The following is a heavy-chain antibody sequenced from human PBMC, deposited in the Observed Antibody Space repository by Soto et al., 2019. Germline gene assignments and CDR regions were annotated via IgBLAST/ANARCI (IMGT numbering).Heavy chain of an antibody. Sequence: PSETLSLTCTVSGGSVSSGSYYWSWIRQPPGKGLEWIGYIYYSGSTNYNPSLKSRVTISVDTSKNQFSLKLSSVTAADTAVYYCARSPYYDFWSGKNWFDPWGQGTLVTVSS. D-gene: IGHD3-3*01. CDR3: ARSPYYDFWSGKNWFDP. J-gene: IGHJ5*02. V-gene: IGHV4-61*01. CDR1: GGSVSSGSYY. CDR2: IYYSGST.